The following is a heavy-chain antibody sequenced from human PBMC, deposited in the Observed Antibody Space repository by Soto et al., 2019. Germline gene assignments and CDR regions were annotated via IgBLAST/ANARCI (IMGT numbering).Heavy chain of an antibody. J-gene: IGHJ6*02. D-gene: IGHD4-17*01. CDR2: IWYDGSNK. Sequence: PGGSLRLSCAASGFTFSSYGMHWVRQAPGKGQEWVAVIWYDGSNKYYADSVKGRFTISRDNSKNTLYLQMNSLRAEDTAVYYCARDRYYGDYVLPGGYYYYYGMDVWGQGTTVTVSS. V-gene: IGHV3-33*01. CDR1: GFTFSSYG. CDR3: ARDRYYGDYVLPGGYYYYYGMDV.